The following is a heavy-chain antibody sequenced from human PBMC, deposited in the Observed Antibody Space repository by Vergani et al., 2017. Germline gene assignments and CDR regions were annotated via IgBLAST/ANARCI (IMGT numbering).Heavy chain of an antibody. CDR1: GRPISSGSYY. D-gene: IGHD6-6*01. V-gene: IGHV4-61*02. CDR2: IYTSGST. Sequence: QVQLQESGPGLVKPSQTLSLTCTVSGRPISSGSYYWSWIRQPAGKGLEWIGRIYTSGSTNYNPSLKSRVTMSVDTSKNQFSLKLSAVTAADTAVYYCARAGRGIAARPFDPWGQGILVTVSS. J-gene: IGHJ5*02. CDR3: ARAGRGIAARPFDP.